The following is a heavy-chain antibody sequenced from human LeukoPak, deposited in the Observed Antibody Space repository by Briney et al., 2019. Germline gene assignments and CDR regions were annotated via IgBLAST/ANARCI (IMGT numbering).Heavy chain of an antibody. J-gene: IGHJ4*02. D-gene: IGHD3-10*01. CDR2: IYSGGST. Sequence: PGGSLRLSCAASGFTVSSNYMSWVRQAPGKGLEWASVIYSGGSTYYADSVKGRFTISRDNSKNTLYLQMNSLRAEDTAVYYCATSLLAPDNFDYWGQGTLVTVSS. CDR1: GFTVSSNY. CDR3: ATSLLAPDNFDY. V-gene: IGHV3-53*01.